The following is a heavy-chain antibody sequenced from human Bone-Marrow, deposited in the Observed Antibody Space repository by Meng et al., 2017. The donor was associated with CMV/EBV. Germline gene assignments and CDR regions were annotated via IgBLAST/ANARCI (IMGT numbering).Heavy chain of an antibody. CDR1: GFTVSSNY. V-gene: IGHV3-53*01. J-gene: IGHJ4*02. CDR2: IYSGGST. D-gene: IGHD1-7*01. Sequence: LKIACEASGFTVSSNYMSWVRQAPGKGLEWVSVIYSGGSTYYADSVKGRFTISRDNSKNTLYLQMNSLRAEDTAGYYCARGGTTSPLGYWGQGTLVTVSS. CDR3: ARGGTTSPLGY.